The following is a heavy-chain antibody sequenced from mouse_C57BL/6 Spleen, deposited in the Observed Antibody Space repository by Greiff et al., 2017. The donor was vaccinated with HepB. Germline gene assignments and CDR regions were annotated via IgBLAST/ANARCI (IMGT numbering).Heavy chain of an antibody. J-gene: IGHJ2*01. CDR3: ARDSLRLGYYFDY. Sequence: QVQLQQPGAELVQPGASVKMSCKASGYTFTSYWITWVKQRPGQGLEWIGDIYHGSGSTNYNEKFKSKATLTVDTSSSTAYMQRSSLTSEDSAVYYCARDSLRLGYYFDYGGQGTTLTVAS. CDR1: GYTFTSYW. D-gene: IGHD1-2*01. CDR2: IYHGSGST. V-gene: IGHV1-55*01.